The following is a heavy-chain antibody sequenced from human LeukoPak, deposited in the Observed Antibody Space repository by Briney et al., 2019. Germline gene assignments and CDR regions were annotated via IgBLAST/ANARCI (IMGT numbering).Heavy chain of an antibody. V-gene: IGHV1-18*01. CDR3: ARDPVGNYDYVWGSYRYKVGRTDAFDI. CDR2: ISAYNGNT. CDR1: GYTFTSYG. D-gene: IGHD3-16*02. Sequence: ASVKVSCKASGYTFTSYGISWVRQAPGQGLEWMGWISAYNGNTNYAQKLQGRVTMTTDTSTSTAYMEPRSLRSDDTAVYYCARDPVGNYDYVWGSYRYKVGRTDAFDIWGQGTMVTVSS. J-gene: IGHJ3*02.